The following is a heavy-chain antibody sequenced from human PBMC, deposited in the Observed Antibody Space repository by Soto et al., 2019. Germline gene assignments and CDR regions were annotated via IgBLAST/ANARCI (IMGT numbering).Heavy chain of an antibody. Sequence: EVQLVESGGGLVKPGGSLRLSCAASGFTFSNAWMSWVRQAPGKGLEWVGRIKSKTDGGTTDYAAPVKGRFTISRDDSKNTLYLQMNSLKTEDTAVYYCTTDGLRYFGAPYYYYYMDVWGKRTTVTVSS. CDR1: GFTFSNAW. J-gene: IGHJ6*03. CDR3: TTDGLRYFGAPYYYYYMDV. CDR2: IKSKTDGGTT. D-gene: IGHD3-9*01. V-gene: IGHV3-15*01.